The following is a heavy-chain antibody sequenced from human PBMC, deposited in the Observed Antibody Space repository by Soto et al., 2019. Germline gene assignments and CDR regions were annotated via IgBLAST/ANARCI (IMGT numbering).Heavy chain of an antibody. CDR1: GFTFSSYS. V-gene: IGHV3-21*01. J-gene: IGHJ4*02. CDR2: ISSSSSYI. CDR3: ARDDRVVPAAIGPSYFDY. D-gene: IGHD2-2*02. Sequence: GGSLRLSCAASGFTFSSYSMNWVRQAPGKGLEWVSSISSSSSYIYYADSVKGRFTISRDNAKNSLYLQMNSLRAEDTAVYYCARDDRVVPAAIGPSYFDYWGQGTLVTVSS.